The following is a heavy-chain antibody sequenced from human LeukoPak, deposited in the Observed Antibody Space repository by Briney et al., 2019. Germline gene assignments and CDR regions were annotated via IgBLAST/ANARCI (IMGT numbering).Heavy chain of an antibody. CDR2: INSDGSST. D-gene: IGHD4-23*01. V-gene: IGHV3-74*03. CDR1: GFTISSYW. J-gene: IGHJ4*02. Sequence: GGSLRLSCGATGFTISSYWMHWVRQAPGKGLVWVSRINSDGSSTTYADSVKGRFTISRDNAKNTLYLQMNSLRADDTAVYYCAKGGTTVVDYWGQGTLVTVSS. CDR3: AKGGTTVVDY.